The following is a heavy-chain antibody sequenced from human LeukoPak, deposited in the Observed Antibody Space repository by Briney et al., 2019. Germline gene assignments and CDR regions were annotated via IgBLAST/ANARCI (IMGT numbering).Heavy chain of an antibody. Sequence: SETLSLTCTVSGGSISSYYWSWIRQPPGKGLEWIGYIYYSGSTNYNPSLKSRVTISVDTSKNQFSLKLSSVTAADTAVYYCARDKVTMVRGVLVWDAFDIWGQGTMVTVSS. V-gene: IGHV4-59*01. D-gene: IGHD3-10*01. J-gene: IGHJ3*02. CDR3: ARDKVTMVRGVLVWDAFDI. CDR2: IYYSGST. CDR1: GGSISSYY.